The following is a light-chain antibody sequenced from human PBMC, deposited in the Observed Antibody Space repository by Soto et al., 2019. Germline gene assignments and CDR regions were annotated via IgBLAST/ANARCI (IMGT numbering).Light chain of an antibody. CDR2: GAS. CDR3: HQYGSSPST. J-gene: IGKJ1*01. CDR1: QSITNNF. V-gene: IGKV3-20*01. Sequence: DIVLTQSPGTLSLSPGERATLSCRASQSITNNFLAWYQQKPGQAPRLLIYGASYRATGIPDRFSGSGSGKDFTLTISRLEPEDFAVNYCHQYGSSPSTFGQGPKVEI.